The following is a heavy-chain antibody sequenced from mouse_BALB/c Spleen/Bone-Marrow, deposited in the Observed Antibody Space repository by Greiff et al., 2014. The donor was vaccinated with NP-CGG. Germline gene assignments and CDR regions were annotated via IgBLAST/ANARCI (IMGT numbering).Heavy chain of an antibody. J-gene: IGHJ2*01. CDR1: GYTFTSYW. CDR2: IDPSDSES. V-gene: IGHV1-61*01. CDR3: ARWGAYFDY. Sequence: VQLQQSGAELVRPGTPVKLSCKASGYTFTSYWMNRVKQRPGRGLEWIGRIDPSDSESHYNQKFKDKATLTVDESSSTAYIQLSSLTSEDSAVYYCARWGAYFDYWGQGTTLTVSS.